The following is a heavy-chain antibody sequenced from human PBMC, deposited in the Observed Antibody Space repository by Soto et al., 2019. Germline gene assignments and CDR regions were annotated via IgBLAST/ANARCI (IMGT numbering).Heavy chain of an antibody. D-gene: IGHD2-15*01. Sequence: EVQLLESGGGLVQPGGSLRLSCAASGFTFSSYAMSWVRQAPGKGLEWVSAISGSGASTYYADSVKGRFTISRDNSKNTLYLQLNSLRAEDTAVFFCAKDLSVVVAATGFDHWGRGTLVTVSS. J-gene: IGHJ4*02. CDR3: AKDLSVVVAATGFDH. CDR1: GFTFSSYA. V-gene: IGHV3-23*01. CDR2: ISGSGAST.